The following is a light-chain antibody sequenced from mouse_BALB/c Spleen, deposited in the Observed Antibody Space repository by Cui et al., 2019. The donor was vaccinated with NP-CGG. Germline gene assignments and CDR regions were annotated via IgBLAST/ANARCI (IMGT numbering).Light chain of an antibody. CDR1: TEAFTTSHY. CDR2: GTN. Sequence: QAVVTQESAATTSSGETATLTCSSSTEAFTTSHYANWVQEKPDHLFTGLIGGTNNRPPGVPTRFLGSLIGDKAALTITGAQTEDEAIYFCALWYSNHWVFGGGTKLTVL. J-gene: IGLJ1*01. CDR3: ALWYSNHWV. V-gene: IGLV1*01.